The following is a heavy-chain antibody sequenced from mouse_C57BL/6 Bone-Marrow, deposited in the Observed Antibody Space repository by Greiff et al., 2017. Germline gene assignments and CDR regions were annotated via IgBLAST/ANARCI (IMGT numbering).Heavy chain of an antibody. CDR2: IYPRSGNT. CDR1: GYTFTSYG. J-gene: IGHJ3*01. CDR3: ARFRLRVAY. Sequence: QVQLQQSGAELARPGASVKLSCKASGYTFTSYGISWVKQRTGQGLEWIGEIYPRSGNTYSNEKFKGKATLTADKSSSTAYMKLRSLASEDSAVYFCARFRLRVAYWGQGTLVTVSA. D-gene: IGHD2-4*01. V-gene: IGHV1-81*01.